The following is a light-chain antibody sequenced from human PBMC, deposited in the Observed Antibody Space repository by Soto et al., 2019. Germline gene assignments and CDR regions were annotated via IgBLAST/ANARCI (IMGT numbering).Light chain of an antibody. CDR1: QSLSGGY. Sequence: EIGLTQSPGTLSLSPGERATLSCRASQSLSGGYLAWFQQKPGQTPRLLIYSASNRATGIPDRFSGSGSGKDFTLTISRLEPEDFVVYYCQQNGSLPITFGQGTRLEIK. J-gene: IGKJ5*01. V-gene: IGKV3-20*01. CDR2: SAS. CDR3: QQNGSLPIT.